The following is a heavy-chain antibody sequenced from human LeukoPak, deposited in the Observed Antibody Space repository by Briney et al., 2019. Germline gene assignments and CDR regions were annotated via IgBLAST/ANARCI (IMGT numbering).Heavy chain of an antibody. D-gene: IGHD3-10*01. CDR1: GYTFTSYD. Sequence: GASVKVSCKASGYTFTSYDINWVRQATGQGLEWMGWMNPNSGNTGYAQKFQGRVTMTRNTSISTAYMELSSLRSEDTAVYYCARGGRITMVRGVTSYNWFDPWGQGTLVTVSS. J-gene: IGHJ5*02. CDR3: ARGGRITMVRGVTSYNWFDP. CDR2: MNPNSGNT. V-gene: IGHV1-8*01.